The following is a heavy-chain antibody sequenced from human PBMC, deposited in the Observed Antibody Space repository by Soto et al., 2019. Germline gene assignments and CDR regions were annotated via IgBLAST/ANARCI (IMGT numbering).Heavy chain of an antibody. Sequence: ASVKVSCKASGYTFTSYGISWVRQAPGQGLEWMGWISAYNGNTNYAQKLQGRVTMTTDTSTSTAYMELRSLRSDDTAVYYCARDRLAAAVHNWFDPWGQGTLVTVSS. D-gene: IGHD6-13*01. CDR1: GYTFTSYG. CDR2: ISAYNGNT. J-gene: IGHJ5*02. CDR3: ARDRLAAAVHNWFDP. V-gene: IGHV1-18*01.